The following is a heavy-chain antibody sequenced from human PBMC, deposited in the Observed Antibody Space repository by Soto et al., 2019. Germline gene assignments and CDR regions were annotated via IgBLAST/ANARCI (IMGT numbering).Heavy chain of an antibody. CDR1: GFTFNNYG. CDR3: ARRQIPPPTRGAANARGAMDV. J-gene: IGHJ6*02. D-gene: IGHD6-13*01. V-gene: IGHV3-33*01. Sequence: QVQLVESGGGVVQPGRSLRLSCAASGFTFNNYGMHWVRQAPGKGLEWLAVIWNDGSNSSYANSVKGRFTISRDNSKNTLYLQMSSLRAEDTGVYYCARRQIPPPTRGAANARGAMDVWGQETTATVSS. CDR2: IWNDGSNS.